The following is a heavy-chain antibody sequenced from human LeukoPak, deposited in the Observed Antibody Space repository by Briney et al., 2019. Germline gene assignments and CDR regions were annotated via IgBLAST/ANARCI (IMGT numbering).Heavy chain of an antibody. CDR1: GYTFTSYY. D-gene: IGHD4-23*01. CDR3: ARDRDYGGKVYAFDI. Sequence: ASVKVSCKASGYTFTSYYMHWVRQAPGRGLEWMGIINPSGGSTSYAQKFQGRVTMTRDTSTSTVHMELSSLRSEDTAVYYCARDRDYGGKVYAFDIWGQGTMVSVSS. CDR2: INPSGGST. V-gene: IGHV1-46*01. J-gene: IGHJ3*02.